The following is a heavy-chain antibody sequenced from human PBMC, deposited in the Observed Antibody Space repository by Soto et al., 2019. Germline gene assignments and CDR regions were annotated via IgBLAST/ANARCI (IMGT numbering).Heavy chain of an antibody. CDR2: INHSGST. V-gene: IGHV4-34*01. Sequence: ETLSLTCAVYRRSFSDYYWSWIRQPPAKGLQWLGEINHSGSTNYNPSLHTRVTISVATSKNQFSLKLSSVTPADTAGSYCASLFTSTRIGSGYYPFDYCGQGTLVTVSS. CDR1: RRSFSDYY. J-gene: IGHJ4*02. D-gene: IGHD3-3*01. CDR3: ASLFTSTRIGSGYYPFDY.